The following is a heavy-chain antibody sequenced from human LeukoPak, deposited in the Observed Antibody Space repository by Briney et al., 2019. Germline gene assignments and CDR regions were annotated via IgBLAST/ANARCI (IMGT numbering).Heavy chain of an antibody. CDR3: ARGPVTRFEI. J-gene: IGHJ3*02. D-gene: IGHD4-17*01. CDR2: IYSSGTT. CDR1: GFTVSSNY. V-gene: IGHV3-53*01. Sequence: GRSLRLSCAPSGFTVSSNYMSWVRQAPGEGLEWGSVIYSSGTTYYADSVKGRFTISRDNSNNTLYLQMNSLRAEDTAVYYCARGPVTRFEIWGQGTMVTVSS.